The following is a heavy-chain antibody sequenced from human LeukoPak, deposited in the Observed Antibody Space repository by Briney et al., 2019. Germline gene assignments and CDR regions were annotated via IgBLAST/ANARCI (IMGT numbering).Heavy chain of an antibody. CDR2: IYHSGST. CDR1: GGSISSGGYS. D-gene: IGHD5-24*01. CDR3: ARGRDGYNFRWFDA. J-gene: IGHJ5*02. Sequence: SQTLSLTRAVSGGSISSGGYSWSWIRQPPGKGLEWIGYIYHSGSTYYNPSLKSRVTISVDRSKNQFSLKLSSVTAADTAVYYCARGRDGYNFRWFDAWGQGTLVTVSS. V-gene: IGHV4-30-2*01.